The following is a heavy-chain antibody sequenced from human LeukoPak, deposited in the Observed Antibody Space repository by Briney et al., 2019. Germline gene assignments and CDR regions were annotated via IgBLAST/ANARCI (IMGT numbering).Heavy chain of an antibody. Sequence: GRSPRLSCAASGFTFSSYGMHWVRQAPGKGLEWVSYISSSSSTIYYADSVKGRFTISRDNAKNSLYLQMNSLRAEDTAVYYCARARAGATGYWGQGTLVTVSS. V-gene: IGHV3-48*04. CDR2: ISSSSSTI. CDR1: GFTFSSYG. CDR3: ARARAGATGY. J-gene: IGHJ4*02. D-gene: IGHD1-26*01.